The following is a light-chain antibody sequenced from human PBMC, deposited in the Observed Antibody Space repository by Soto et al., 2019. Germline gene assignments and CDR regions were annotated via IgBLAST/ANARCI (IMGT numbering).Light chain of an antibody. Sequence: ESVLTQSPGSLSLSPGERATLSCRASQSVSSYLAWYQQRPGQAPRLLIYGASNRATGFPDRFSGSGSGTDFSLTISRLEPEDSAVYYCQQYSSPPRTFGQGTKVEI. V-gene: IGKV3-20*01. CDR1: QSVSSY. CDR2: GAS. CDR3: QQYSSPPRT. J-gene: IGKJ1*01.